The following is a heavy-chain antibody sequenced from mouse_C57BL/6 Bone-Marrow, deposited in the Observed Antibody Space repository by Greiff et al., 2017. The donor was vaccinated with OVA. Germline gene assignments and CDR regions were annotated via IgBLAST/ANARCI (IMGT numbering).Heavy chain of an antibody. D-gene: IGHD2-5*01. V-gene: IGHV1-26*01. CDR1: GYTFTDYY. CDR2: INPNNGGT. Sequence: EVQLQQSGPELVKPGASVKISCKASGYTFTDYYMNWVKQSHGKSLEWIGDINPNNGGTSYNQKFKGKATLTVDKSSSTAYMELRSLTSEDSAVYYCAAYYSNYGYAMDYWGQGTSVTVSS. J-gene: IGHJ4*01. CDR3: AAYYSNYGYAMDY.